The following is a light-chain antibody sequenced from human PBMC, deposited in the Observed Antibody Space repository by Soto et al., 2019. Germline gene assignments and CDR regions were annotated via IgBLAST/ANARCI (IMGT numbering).Light chain of an antibody. J-gene: IGLJ1*01. Sequence: SYELTQPPSVSVAPGETARVTCGGDSVGSKSVHWYQQKPGQAPVLVIYYDRDRPSGIPERFSGSNSGNTATLTISRVEAGDEADYYCQVWDGITDHYVFGTGTKVTVL. CDR2: YDR. CDR3: QVWDGITDHYV. CDR1: SVGSKS. V-gene: IGLV3-21*04.